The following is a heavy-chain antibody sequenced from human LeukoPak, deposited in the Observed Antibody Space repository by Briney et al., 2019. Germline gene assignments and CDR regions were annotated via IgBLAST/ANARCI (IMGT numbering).Heavy chain of an antibody. J-gene: IGHJ4*02. CDR1: GGAITNYY. CDR3: TSQQWLLDY. Sequence: SETLSLTCGVSGGAITNYYWNWIRQAPGKGLEWLGYIYYTGSTTYNPSVKSRITISLDTSKKQISLKLRSVTAADTAVYYCTSQQWLLDYWGQGTLVTVSS. D-gene: IGHD6-19*01. V-gene: IGHV4-59*03. CDR2: IYYTGST.